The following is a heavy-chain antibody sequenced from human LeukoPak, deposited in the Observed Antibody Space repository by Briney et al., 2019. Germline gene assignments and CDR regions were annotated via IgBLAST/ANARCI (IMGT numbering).Heavy chain of an antibody. V-gene: IGHV4-34*01. J-gene: IGHJ4*02. CDR2: INHSGRT. CDR1: GGSFSGYY. Sequence: SETLSLTCAVYGGSFSGYYWSWIRQPPGKGLEWIGEINHSGRTNYNPSLKSRVTISVDTSKNQVSLKLSSVTAAGTAVYFCARGDIAASGTPYDYWGQGTLVTVSS. D-gene: IGHD6-13*01. CDR3: ARGDIAASGTPYDY.